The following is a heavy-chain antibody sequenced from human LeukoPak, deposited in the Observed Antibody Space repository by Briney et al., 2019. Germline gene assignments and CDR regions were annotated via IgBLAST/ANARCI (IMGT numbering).Heavy chain of an antibody. V-gene: IGHV5-51*01. J-gene: IGHJ4*02. D-gene: IGHD4-17*01. CDR1: GCSSTSYW. CDR2: IYPGDSDT. CDR3: ARRHDYGDADY. Sequence: GASLKISCKGSGCSSTSYWIGWVRQMPGKGLEWMGIIYPGDSDTRYSPSFQGQVTISADKSISTAYLQWSSLKASDTAMYYCARRHDYGDADYWGQGTLVTVSS.